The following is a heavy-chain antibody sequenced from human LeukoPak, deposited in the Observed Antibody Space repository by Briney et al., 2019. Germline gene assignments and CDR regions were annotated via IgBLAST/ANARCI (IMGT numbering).Heavy chain of an antibody. Sequence: GESLKISCKGSGYSFTSYWIGWVRQMPGKGLEWMGIIYPGDSDTRYSPSFQGQVTISADKSISTAYLQWSSLKASDTAMYYCARVGAYYDFWSGYSHFDYWGQGTLVTVYS. J-gene: IGHJ4*02. CDR1: GYSFTSYW. D-gene: IGHD3-3*01. V-gene: IGHV5-51*01. CDR3: ARVGAYYDFWSGYSHFDY. CDR2: IYPGDSDT.